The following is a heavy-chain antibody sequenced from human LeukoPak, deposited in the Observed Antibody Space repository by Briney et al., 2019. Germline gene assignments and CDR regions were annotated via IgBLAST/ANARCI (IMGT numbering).Heavy chain of an antibody. Sequence: GGSLRLSCSASGFTFSSYAMHWVRQAPGKGLEYVSAISSNGGSTYYADSVKGRFTISRDNSKNTLYLQMSSLRAEDTAVYYCACGSKYNWNAWFDPWGQGTLVTVSS. V-gene: IGHV3-64D*06. J-gene: IGHJ5*02. CDR3: ACGSKYNWNAWFDP. CDR2: ISSNGGST. D-gene: IGHD1-1*01. CDR1: GFTFSSYA.